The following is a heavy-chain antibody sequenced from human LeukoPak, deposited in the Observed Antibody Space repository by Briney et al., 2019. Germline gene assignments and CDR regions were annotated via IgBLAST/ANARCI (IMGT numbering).Heavy chain of an antibody. CDR3: ARTYGGNCDY. V-gene: IGHV6-1*01. CDR2: TYFRSKRYN. Sequence: SQTLSLTCAISGDSVSSNNAAWNWIRQPPSRGFEWLGRTYFRSKRYNDYAASVKSRITVNPDTSKNHFSLQLSSVTPEDTAVYYCARTYGGNCDYWGQGTLVTVSS. D-gene: IGHD4-23*01. J-gene: IGHJ4*02. CDR1: GDSVSSNNAA.